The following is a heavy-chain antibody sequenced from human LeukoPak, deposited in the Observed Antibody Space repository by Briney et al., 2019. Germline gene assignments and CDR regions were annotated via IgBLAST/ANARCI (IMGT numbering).Heavy chain of an antibody. D-gene: IGHD6-13*01. CDR3: AFPGIAAAGEGVDYYYYGMDV. CDR1: GGTFSSYA. CDR2: IIPIFGTA. J-gene: IGHJ6*04. Sequence: SVKDSCQASGGTFSSYAISWVRQAPGQGLEWMGGIIPIFGTANYAQKFQGRVTITADKSTSTAYMELSSLRSEDTAVYYCAFPGIAAAGEGVDYYYYGMDVWGKGTTVTVSS. V-gene: IGHV1-69*06.